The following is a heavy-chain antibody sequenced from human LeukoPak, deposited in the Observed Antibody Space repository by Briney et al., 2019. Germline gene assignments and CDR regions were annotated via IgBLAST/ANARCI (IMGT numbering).Heavy chain of an antibody. J-gene: IGHJ4*02. Sequence: SETLSLTRTVSGGSISRYYWCWIPQPPGKGLEWIGYIHYSGSTNYITSLTSRVTLSVDPTQNQFFLKPSSVTAGGTDVYYCARVGLSKTIRFLEWPRFGADYWDQGTLVTVSS. V-gene: IGHV4-59*01. CDR2: IHYSGST. CDR3: ARVGLSKTIRFLEWPRFGADY. D-gene: IGHD3-3*01. CDR1: GGSISRYY.